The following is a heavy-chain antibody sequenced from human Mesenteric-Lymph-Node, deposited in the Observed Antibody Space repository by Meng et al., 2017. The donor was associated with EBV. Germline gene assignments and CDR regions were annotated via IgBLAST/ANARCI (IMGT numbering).Heavy chain of an antibody. D-gene: IGHD3-10*01. J-gene: IGHJ4*02. CDR1: GGSFSGYY. V-gene: IGHV4-34*01. Sequence: GQLQHWGRGLLKPSETLSLTCVVYGGSFSGYYCTWIRQPPGKGLEWIGEINHSGSTNYNPSLKSRVTISLDTSKNQFSLKLNAVTAADTAVYYCARGKTMVRGVTSDYWGQGTLVTVCS. CDR3: ARGKTMVRGVTSDY. CDR2: INHSGST.